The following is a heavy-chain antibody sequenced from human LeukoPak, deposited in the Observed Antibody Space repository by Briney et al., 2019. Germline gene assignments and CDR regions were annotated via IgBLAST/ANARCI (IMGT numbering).Heavy chain of an antibody. CDR1: GGSFSGYY. CDR2: INHSGST. D-gene: IGHD2-15*01. J-gene: IGHJ6*02. CDR3: ASRSSGGGAYGMDV. Sequence: SETLSLTCAVYGGSFSGYYWSWIRQPPGKGLEWIGEINHSGSTNYNPSLRSRVTISVDTSKNQFSLKLSSVTAADTAVYYRASRSSGGGAYGMDVWGQGTTVTVSS. V-gene: IGHV4-34*01.